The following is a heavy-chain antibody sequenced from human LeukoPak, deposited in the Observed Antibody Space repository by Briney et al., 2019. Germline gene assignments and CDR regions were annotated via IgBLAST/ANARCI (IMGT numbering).Heavy chain of an antibody. J-gene: IGHJ4*02. CDR2: IYYSGST. Sequence: SETLSLTCTVSGGSISSSSYYWGWIRQPPGKGLEWIGSIYYSGSTYYNPSLKSRVTISVDTSKNQFSLKLSSVTAADTAVYYCARPYGSGSYGNHFDYWGQGTLVTVSS. CDR1: GGSISSSSYY. V-gene: IGHV4-39*01. D-gene: IGHD3-10*01. CDR3: ARPYGSGSYGNHFDY.